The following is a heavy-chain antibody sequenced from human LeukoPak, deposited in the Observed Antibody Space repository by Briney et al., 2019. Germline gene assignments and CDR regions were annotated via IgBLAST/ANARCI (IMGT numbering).Heavy chain of an antibody. CDR2: INTNTGNP. V-gene: IGHV7-4-1*02. D-gene: IGHD6-19*01. CDR3: AREFIAVAGTGPGFDY. CDR1: GYTFTSYA. Sequence: ASVKVSCKASGYTFTSYAKNWVRQAPGQGLEWMAWINTNTGNPTYAQGFTGRFVFSLDTSVSTAYLQISSLKAEDTAVYYCAREFIAVAGTGPGFDYWGQGTLVTVSS. J-gene: IGHJ4*02.